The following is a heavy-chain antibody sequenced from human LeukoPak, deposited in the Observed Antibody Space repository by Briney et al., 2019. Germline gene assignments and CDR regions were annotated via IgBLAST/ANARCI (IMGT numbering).Heavy chain of an antibody. V-gene: IGHV3-30*02. CDR1: GFTFSSYG. CDR2: IRYDGSNK. Sequence: GGSLRLSCAASGFTFSSYGMHWVRQAPGKGLEWVAFIRYDGSNKYYADSVKGRFTISRDNSENTLYLQMNSLRAEGTAVYYCAKSRYSSSWYLVDYWGQGTLVTVSS. CDR3: AKSRYSSSWYLVDY. D-gene: IGHD6-13*01. J-gene: IGHJ4*02.